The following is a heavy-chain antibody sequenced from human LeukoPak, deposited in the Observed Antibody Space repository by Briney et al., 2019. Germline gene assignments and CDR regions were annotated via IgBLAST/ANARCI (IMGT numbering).Heavy chain of an antibody. CDR1: GYTFTNYG. CDR2: ISAYNGNT. D-gene: IGHD3-10*01. CDR3: ARVGETDYYYYMDV. V-gene: IGHV1-18*01. J-gene: IGHJ6*03. Sequence: GASVKVSCKASGYTFTNYGISWVRQAPGQGLEWMGWISAYNGNTNYAQKLQGRVTMTTDTSTSTAYMELRSLRSDDTAVNYCARVGETDYYYYMDVWGKGTTVTVSS.